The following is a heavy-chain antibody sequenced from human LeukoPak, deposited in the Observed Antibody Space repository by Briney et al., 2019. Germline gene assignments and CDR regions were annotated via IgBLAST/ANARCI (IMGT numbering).Heavy chain of an antibody. CDR3: ARGRGAFDI. Sequence: SETLSLTCTVSGGSISSYYWSWIRQPPGKGLEWIGYIYYSGSTNYNPSLKSRVTISVDTSKNQFSLKLSSVTAADTAVYYCARGRGAFDIWGQGTMVTVSS. CDR1: GGSISSYY. D-gene: IGHD3-10*01. V-gene: IGHV4-59*12. CDR2: IYYSGST. J-gene: IGHJ3*02.